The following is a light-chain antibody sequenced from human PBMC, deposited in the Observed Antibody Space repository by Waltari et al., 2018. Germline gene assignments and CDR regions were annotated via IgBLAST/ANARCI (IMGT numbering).Light chain of an antibody. CDR3: MQALQTPIT. CDR2: LGS. CDR1: QSLLHSNGYNY. J-gene: IGKJ5*01. V-gene: IGKV2-28*01. Sequence: DFVMTQSPLSLPVTPGEPASISCRSSQSLLHSNGYNYLDWYLQKPGQSPQLLIYLGSNRASGVPDRFSGSVSGTDFTLKISRVEAEDVGVYYCMQALQTPITFGQGTRLEIK.